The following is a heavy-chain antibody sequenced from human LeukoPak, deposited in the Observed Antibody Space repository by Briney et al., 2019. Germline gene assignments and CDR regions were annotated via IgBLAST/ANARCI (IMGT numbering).Heavy chain of an antibody. CDR1: GFTFSSYA. Sequence: GGPLRLSCAASGFTFSSYAMSWVRQSPGKGLEWVSAISGSGGSIYYADSGKVRFIISRDNSKNTLYLQMNSLRADDKAVYYCAKRMGYRSGWYYFDYWGQGTLVTVSS. J-gene: IGHJ4*02. CDR2: ISGSGGSI. D-gene: IGHD6-19*01. V-gene: IGHV3-23*01. CDR3: AKRMGYRSGWYYFDY.